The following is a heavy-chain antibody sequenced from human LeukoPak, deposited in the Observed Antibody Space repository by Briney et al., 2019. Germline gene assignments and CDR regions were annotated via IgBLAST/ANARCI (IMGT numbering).Heavy chain of an antibody. V-gene: IGHV3-7*01. CDR2: IKQDGSKK. CDR1: GFPFSSYW. Sequence: GGSLRLSCVASGFPFSSYWMTWVRQAPGKGLEWVANIKQDGSKKSYVDSVKGRFTISRDNAKNSLYLQMNSLRAEDTAIYYCVRDNLENQWLERSYWGQGTLVTVSS. CDR3: VRDNLENQWLERSY. D-gene: IGHD6-19*01. J-gene: IGHJ4*02.